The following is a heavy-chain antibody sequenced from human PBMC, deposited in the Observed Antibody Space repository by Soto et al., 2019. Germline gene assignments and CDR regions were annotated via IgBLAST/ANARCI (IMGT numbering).Heavy chain of an antibody. CDR1: GYSFTSYW. Sequence: PGESLKISCKGSGYSFTSYWIGWVRQMPGKGLEWMGIIYPGDSDTRYSPSFQGQVTISANKSISTAYLQWSSLKASDTAMYYCARQTAAAGPSIDYWGQGTLVTVSS. CDR2: IYPGDSDT. J-gene: IGHJ4*02. D-gene: IGHD6-13*01. CDR3: ARQTAAAGPSIDY. V-gene: IGHV5-51*01.